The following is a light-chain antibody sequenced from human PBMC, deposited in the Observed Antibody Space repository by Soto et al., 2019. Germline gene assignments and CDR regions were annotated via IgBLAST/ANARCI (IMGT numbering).Light chain of an antibody. J-gene: IGLJ6*01. Sequence: QSVLTQPPSASGTPGQRVTISCSGSSSNIGSNYVYWYQQLPGTALKLLIYRNNQRPSGVPDRFSGSKSGTSASLAISGLRSEDEADYYCAAWDDSLSGPVFGSGTQLTVL. CDR2: RNN. CDR1: SSNIGSNY. V-gene: IGLV1-47*01. CDR3: AAWDDSLSGPV.